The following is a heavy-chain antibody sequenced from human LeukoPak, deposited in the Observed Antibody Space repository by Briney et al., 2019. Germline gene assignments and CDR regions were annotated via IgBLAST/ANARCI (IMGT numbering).Heavy chain of an antibody. V-gene: IGHV1-69*04. Sequence: ASVKVSCKASGGTFSSYAISWVRQAPGQGLEWMGRIITILGIANYAQKFQGRVTITADKSTSTAYMELSSLRSEDTAVYYCARSEYYYDSSGYEVYYFDYWGQGTLVTVSS. D-gene: IGHD3-22*01. CDR2: IITILGIA. CDR1: GGTFSSYA. J-gene: IGHJ4*02. CDR3: ARSEYYYDSSGYEVYYFDY.